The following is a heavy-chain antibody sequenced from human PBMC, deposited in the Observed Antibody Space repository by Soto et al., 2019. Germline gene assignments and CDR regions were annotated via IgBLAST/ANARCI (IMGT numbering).Heavy chain of an antibody. CDR2: TYYRSKWTN. D-gene: IGHD6-6*01. J-gene: IGHJ4*02. CDR1: TCGS. Sequence: TCGSWNWIRQSQSRGLEWLGRTYYRSKWTNDYAVSVKSRITINPDTSKNQFSLQLSSVTPEDTAMYYCVRGYSSSFDYWGQGTLVTVSS. V-gene: IGHV6-1*01. CDR3: VRGYSSSFDY.